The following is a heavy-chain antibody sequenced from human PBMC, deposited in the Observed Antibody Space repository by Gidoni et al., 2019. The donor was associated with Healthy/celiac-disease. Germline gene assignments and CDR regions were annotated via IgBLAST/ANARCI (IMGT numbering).Heavy chain of an antibody. CDR2: ISGSGGST. CDR1: GFTFSSFA. CDR3: AKDDGGVWFGELGWFDY. J-gene: IGHJ4*02. Sequence: EVQLLESGGGSVQPVGSLRLSCAAPGFTFSSFAMSWVRKAPGKGLEWVSAISGSGGSTYYADSGKGRFTISRDNSKNTLYLQMNSLGAEDTAVYYCAKDDGGVWFGELGWFDYWGQGTLVTVSS. V-gene: IGHV3-23*01. D-gene: IGHD3-10*01.